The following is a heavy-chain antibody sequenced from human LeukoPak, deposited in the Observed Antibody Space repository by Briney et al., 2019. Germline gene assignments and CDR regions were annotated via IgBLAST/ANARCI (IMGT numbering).Heavy chain of an antibody. Sequence: SETLSLTCSVSGDSITSHYWSWIRQPPGKGLEWIGYLRYGGNTNHNSSLRGRITISLDTSRNQFSLRLRSVTAADTAIYYCARESSTTQTNLFDYWGQGTLVTVSS. D-gene: IGHD3-3*02. J-gene: IGHJ4*02. CDR1: GDSITSHY. V-gene: IGHV4-59*11. CDR2: LRYGGNT. CDR3: ARESSTTQTNLFDY.